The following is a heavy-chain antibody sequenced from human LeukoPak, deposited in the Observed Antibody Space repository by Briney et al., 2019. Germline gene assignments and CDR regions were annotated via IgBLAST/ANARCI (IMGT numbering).Heavy chain of an antibody. CDR1: GGSISSGDYY. J-gene: IGHJ4*02. CDR3: ASHRGYSYGYNY. Sequence: SETLSLTCTVSGGSISSGDYYWSWIRQPPGKGLERIGYIYYSGSTYYNPSLKSRVTISVDTSKNQFSLKLSSVTAADTAVYYCASHRGYSYGYNYWGQGTLVTVSS. CDR2: IYYSGST. V-gene: IGHV4-30-4*08. D-gene: IGHD5-18*01.